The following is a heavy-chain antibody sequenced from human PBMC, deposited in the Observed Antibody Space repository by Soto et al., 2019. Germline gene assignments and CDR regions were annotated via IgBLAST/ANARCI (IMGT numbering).Heavy chain of an antibody. CDR2: MNPNSGNT. D-gene: IGHD3-10*01. CDR1: GYTFTSYD. Sequence: QVQLVQSGAEVKKPGASVKVSCKASGYTFTSYDINWVRQATGHGLEWMGWMNPNSGNTGYAQKFQGRVTMTRNTSISTAYMELSSLRSEDTAVYYCARGINYYDSGDEAFDIWGQGTMVTVSS. V-gene: IGHV1-8*01. CDR3: ARGINYYDSGDEAFDI. J-gene: IGHJ3*02.